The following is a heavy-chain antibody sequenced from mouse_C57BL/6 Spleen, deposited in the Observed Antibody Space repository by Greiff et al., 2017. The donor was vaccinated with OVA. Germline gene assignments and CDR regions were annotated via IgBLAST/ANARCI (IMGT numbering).Heavy chain of an antibody. D-gene: IGHD2-10*01. CDR3: TRAYYEGAMDY. Sequence: EVKLMESGEGLVKPGGSLKLSCAASGFTFSSYAMSWVRQTPEKRLEWVAYISSGGDYIYYADTVKGRFTISRDNARNTLYLQMSSLKSEDTAMYYCTRAYYEGAMDYWGQGTSVTVSS. CDR1: GFTFSSYA. V-gene: IGHV5-9-1*02. J-gene: IGHJ4*01. CDR2: ISSGGDYI.